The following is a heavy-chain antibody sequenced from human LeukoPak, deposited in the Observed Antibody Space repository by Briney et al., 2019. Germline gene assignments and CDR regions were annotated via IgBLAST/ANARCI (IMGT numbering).Heavy chain of an antibody. J-gene: IGHJ4*02. CDR2: ISDSGNT. D-gene: IGHD5-12*01. CDR1: GFTFSNYA. Sequence: GGSLRLSCAASGFTFSNYAMSWVRQAPGKGLEWVSAISDSGNTYYADSVKGRFTISRDNSKNTLYLQMNSLRAEDTAVYYCAKDQSGWLRHFDNWGRGTLVTVSS. CDR3: AKDQSGWLRHFDN. V-gene: IGHV3-23*01.